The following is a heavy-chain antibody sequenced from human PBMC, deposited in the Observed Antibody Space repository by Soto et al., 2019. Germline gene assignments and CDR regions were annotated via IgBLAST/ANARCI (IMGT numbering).Heavy chain of an antibody. D-gene: IGHD1-26*01. CDR2: INPHGGST. CDR3: ARSSGGNFGIIIEGTNWFAP. J-gene: IGHJ5*02. V-gene: IGHV1-46*01. Sequence: GASVNVSCKAPRDTFTSYYINSVRQAPGQGLEWMGVINPHGGSTAYAQKFKGRVTLTRDTSASTVYMEVSSLTSEDTAMYYCARSSGGNFGIIIEGTNWFAPWGQGTLVTVSS. CDR1: RDTFTSYY.